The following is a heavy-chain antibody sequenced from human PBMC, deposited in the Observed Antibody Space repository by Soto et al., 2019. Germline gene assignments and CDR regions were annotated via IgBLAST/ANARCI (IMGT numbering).Heavy chain of an antibody. CDR3: AREGGAAPSARREWYLDL. J-gene: IGHJ2*01. CDR1: GYTLTDYY. Sequence: QVHLVQSGAEVKKPGASVTVSCKTSGYTLTDYYMHWVRQAPGQGLEWMAWINPHTGDTGIAERFQRRVTMTRDTSTNAAHMVLASLTSNNTAIYSCAREGGAAPSARREWYLDLWGRGSLVTVSS. CDR2: INPHTGDT. D-gene: IGHD6-25*01. V-gene: IGHV1-2*02.